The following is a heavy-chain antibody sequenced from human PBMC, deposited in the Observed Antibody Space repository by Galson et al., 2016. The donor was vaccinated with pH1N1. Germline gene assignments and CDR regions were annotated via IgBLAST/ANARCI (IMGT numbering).Heavy chain of an antibody. J-gene: IGHJ6*02. CDR2: VNWDGTST. CDR3: AKEIQRGSYGMDV. V-gene: IGHV3-43*01. D-gene: IGHD3-16*01. Sequence: SLRLPCAASGLSSHDYTMHWARQRPRKGLEWVSLVNWDGTSTYYAAYVRRRFTVSRDNSKNSLYLQMNSLRSEDTALYYCAKEIQRGSYGMDVWGRGTTVTVSS. CDR1: GLSSHDYT.